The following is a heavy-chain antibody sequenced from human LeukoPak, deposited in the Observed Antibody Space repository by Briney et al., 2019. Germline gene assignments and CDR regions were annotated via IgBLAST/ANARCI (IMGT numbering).Heavy chain of an antibody. Sequence: PSETLSLTCTVSGGSISSGGYYWSWIRQPAGKGLEWIGRIYTSGSTNYNPSLKSRVTMSVDTSKNQCTLNLSSVTAADTAVYYCARVGDYALKDWGQGTLVTVSS. CDR1: GGSISSGGYY. J-gene: IGHJ4*02. CDR3: ARVGDYALKD. V-gene: IGHV4-61*02. CDR2: IYTSGST. D-gene: IGHD3-16*01.